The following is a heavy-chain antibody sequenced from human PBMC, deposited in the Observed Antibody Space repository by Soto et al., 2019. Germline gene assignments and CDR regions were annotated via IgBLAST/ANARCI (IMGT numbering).Heavy chain of an antibody. V-gene: IGHV6-1*01. CDR2: TYYRSKWHY. J-gene: IGHJ4*02. D-gene: IGHD3-10*01. CDR3: ARTLRGRGVKFFDD. Sequence: SQTLSLTCAISGDSVSNNSVAWNWVRQSPSRGLEWLGRTYYRSKWHYDYAPSVRSRITINPDTSKNHFSLQLNSVSPEDAAVYYCARTLRGRGVKFFDDWGQGTLVTVSS. CDR1: GDSVSNNSVA.